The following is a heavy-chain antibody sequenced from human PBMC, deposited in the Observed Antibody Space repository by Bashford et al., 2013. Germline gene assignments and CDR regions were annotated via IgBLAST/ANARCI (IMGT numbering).Heavy chain of an antibody. CDR1: GFTFSDYY. V-gene: IGHV3-11*04. CDR3: YTARGYSYGSFDY. D-gene: IGHD5-18*01. CDR2: IDSSSSTI. Sequence: GGSLRLSCAASGFTFSDYYMSWIRQAPGKGLEWVSYIDSSSSTIYYADSVKGRFTISRDNAKNSLYLQMNSLRAEDTAVYYCYTARGYSYGSFDYWGQGTLVTVSS. J-gene: IGHJ4*02.